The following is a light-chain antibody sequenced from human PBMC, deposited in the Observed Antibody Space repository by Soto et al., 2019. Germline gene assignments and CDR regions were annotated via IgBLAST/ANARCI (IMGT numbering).Light chain of an antibody. J-gene: IGKJ3*01. CDR1: QSLSSSY. Sequence: ERVMTQSPATLSVSPGERATLSCRASQSLSSSYLVWYQQKPGQAPRLLSYGASSRATGIPDRFSGSGSGTDFTLTISRLEPEDFAVYYCQHYGNTPPSVTFGPGTKVDIK. CDR2: GAS. CDR3: QHYGNTPPSVT. V-gene: IGKV3-20*01.